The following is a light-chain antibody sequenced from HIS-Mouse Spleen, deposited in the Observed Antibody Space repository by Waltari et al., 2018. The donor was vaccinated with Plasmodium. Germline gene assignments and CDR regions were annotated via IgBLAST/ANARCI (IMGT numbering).Light chain of an antibody. CDR3: SSYAGSNNLV. CDR1: SSDVGGYNY. CDR2: EVS. J-gene: IGLJ2*01. V-gene: IGLV2-8*01. Sequence: QSALTQPPSASGSPGQSVTISCTGTSSDVGGYNYVSWYQQHPGKAPKPMIYEVSKRPPGVPDRFSGSKAGNPASLTVSGLQAEDEADYYCSSYAGSNNLVFGGGTKLTVL.